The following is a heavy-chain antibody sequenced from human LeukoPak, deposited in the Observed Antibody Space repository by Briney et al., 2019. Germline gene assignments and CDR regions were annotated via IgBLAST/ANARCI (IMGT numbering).Heavy chain of an antibody. V-gene: IGHV4-34*01. J-gene: IGHJ4*02. CDR2: INHSGST. CDR1: GGSFSGYY. CDR3: ARVRLGY. D-gene: IGHD3-16*01. Sequence: SETLSLTCAVYGGSFSGYYWSWIRQPPGKGLEWIGEINHSGSTNYNPSLKSRVTISVDTSKNQFSLKLSSVTAADTAVYYCARVRLGYWGQGTLVTVSS.